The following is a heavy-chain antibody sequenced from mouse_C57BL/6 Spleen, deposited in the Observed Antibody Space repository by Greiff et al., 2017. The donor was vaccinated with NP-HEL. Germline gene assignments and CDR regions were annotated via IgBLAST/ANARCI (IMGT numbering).Heavy chain of an antibody. CDR2: IDPSDSYT. Sequence: QVQLKQPGAELVKPGASVKLSCKASGYTFTSYWMQWVKQRPGQGLEWIGEIDPSDSYTNYNQKFKGKATLTVDTSSSTAYMQLSSLTSEDSAVYYCARGSNYEFAYWGQGTLVTVSA. V-gene: IGHV1-50*01. CDR3: ARGSNYEFAY. CDR1: GYTFTSYW. D-gene: IGHD2-5*01. J-gene: IGHJ3*01.